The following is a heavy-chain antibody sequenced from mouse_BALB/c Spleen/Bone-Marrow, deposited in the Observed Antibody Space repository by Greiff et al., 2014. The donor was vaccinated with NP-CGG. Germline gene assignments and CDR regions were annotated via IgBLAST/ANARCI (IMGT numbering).Heavy chain of an antibody. D-gene: IGHD3-2*02. Sequence: EVQLQQSGPELVKPGASVGISCKASGYSFTDHFMNWVMQNHGKSLEWIGRINPYNGDPFYNQKFKDKATLTVDRSSNTAHMELRSLASEDSGVFYCARSGIGSTMDFWGQGTSVTVSS. CDR2: INPYNGDP. CDR3: ARSGIGSTMDF. J-gene: IGHJ4*01. V-gene: IGHV1-20*02. CDR1: GYSFTDHF.